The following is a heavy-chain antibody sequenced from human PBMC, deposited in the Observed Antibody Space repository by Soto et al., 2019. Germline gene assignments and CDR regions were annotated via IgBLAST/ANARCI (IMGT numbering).Heavy chain of an antibody. Sequence: KLSETLSLTCTVSGGSISSYYWSWIRQPPGKGLEWIGYIYYSGSTNYNPSLKSRVTISVDTSKNQFSLKLSSVTAADTAVYYCARLCSGGSCYGPYTYFDYWGQGTLVTVSS. CDR1: GGSISSYY. V-gene: IGHV4-59*01. CDR3: ARLCSGGSCYGPYTYFDY. CDR2: IYYSGST. D-gene: IGHD2-15*01. J-gene: IGHJ4*02.